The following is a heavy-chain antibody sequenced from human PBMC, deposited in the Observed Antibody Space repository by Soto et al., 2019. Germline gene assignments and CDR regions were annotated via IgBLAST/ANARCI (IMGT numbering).Heavy chain of an antibody. CDR1: GFTFTTYW. Sequence: EVQLVESGGGLAQPGGSLRLSCAASGFTFTTYWMHWVHQVPGKGLVWVSRINGDGSSTTYADSVKGRFTISRDNAKNTLYLQMNSLRAEDTAVYYCTRGPRASSTGTGAHWGQGTLVTVSS. D-gene: IGHD1-1*01. CDR3: TRGPRASSTGTGAH. CDR2: INGDGSST. V-gene: IGHV3-74*01. J-gene: IGHJ4*02.